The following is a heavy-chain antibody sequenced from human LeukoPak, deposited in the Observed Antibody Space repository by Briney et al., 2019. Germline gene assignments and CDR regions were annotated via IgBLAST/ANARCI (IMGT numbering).Heavy chain of an antibody. CDR3: AHGGLYYLDY. V-gene: IGHV3-21*04. D-gene: IGHD3-10*01. CDR2: ISSSSSYI. Sequence: GGSLRLSCAASGFTFSSYSMNWVRQAPGKGLGWVSSISSSSSYIYYADSVKGRFTISRDNAKNSLYLQMNSLRAEDTAVYYCAHGGLYYLDYWGQGTLVTVSS. J-gene: IGHJ4*02. CDR1: GFTFSSYS.